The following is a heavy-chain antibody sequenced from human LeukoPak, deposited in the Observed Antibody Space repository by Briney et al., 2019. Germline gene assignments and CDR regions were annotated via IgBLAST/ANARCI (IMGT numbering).Heavy chain of an antibody. CDR1: GGSISSGGYY. V-gene: IGHV4-31*03. CDR3: ASADYDMAFDI. CDR2: IYYSGST. Sequence: SQTLSLTCTVSGGSISSGGYYWRWIRQHPGKGLEWIGYIYYSGSTDYNPSLKSRFTMSVDTSKNQFSLKLSSVTAADTAVYYCASADYDMAFDIWGQGTMVTVSS. D-gene: IGHD3-9*01. J-gene: IGHJ3*02.